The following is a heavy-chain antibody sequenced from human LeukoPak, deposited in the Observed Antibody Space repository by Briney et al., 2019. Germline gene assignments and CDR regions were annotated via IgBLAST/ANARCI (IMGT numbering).Heavy chain of an antibody. Sequence: GGSLRLSCAAPGFTFSNFWMYWVRQPPGKGLVWVSRISSDGSNTNYADSVKGRFTISRDNAKNTLYLQMDSLRAEDTAVYYCARVGEYDSFDYWGQGTLVTVSS. CDR1: GFTFSNFW. V-gene: IGHV3-74*01. J-gene: IGHJ4*02. CDR2: ISSDGSNT. D-gene: IGHD2/OR15-2a*01. CDR3: ARVGEYDSFDY.